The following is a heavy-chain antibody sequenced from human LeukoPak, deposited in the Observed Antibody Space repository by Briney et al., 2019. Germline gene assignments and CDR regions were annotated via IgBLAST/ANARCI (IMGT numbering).Heavy chain of an antibody. J-gene: IGHJ4*02. CDR1: GYTFASYD. V-gene: IGHV1-8*01. D-gene: IGHD6-19*01. CDR2: MNPNSGNT. CDR3: ARAYSSGLIDY. Sequence: SVKVSCKASGYTFASYDINWVRQAAGQGLEWMGWMNPNSGNTGYAQKFQGRVTMTRNTSISTAYMDLSSLRSEDTAAYYCARAYSSGLIDYWGQGTLVTVSS.